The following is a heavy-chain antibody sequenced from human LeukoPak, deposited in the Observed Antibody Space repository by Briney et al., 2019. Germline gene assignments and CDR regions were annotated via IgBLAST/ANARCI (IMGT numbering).Heavy chain of an antibody. D-gene: IGHD6-19*01. J-gene: IGHJ5*02. CDR1: GGSISSSNW. CDR3: ARLSSGWDLSWFDP. Sequence: PSETLSLTCAVSGGSISSSNWWSWVRQPPGKGLEWIGEIYHSGSTNYNPSLKSRVTISVDKSKNQFSLKLSSVTAADTAEYYCARLSSGWDLSWFDPWGQGTLVTVSS. V-gene: IGHV4-4*02. CDR2: IYHSGST.